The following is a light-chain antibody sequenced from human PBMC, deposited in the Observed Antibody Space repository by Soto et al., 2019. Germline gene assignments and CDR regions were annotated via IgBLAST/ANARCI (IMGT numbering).Light chain of an antibody. Sequence: QSVLTQPPSASGSAGQSVTISCTGTSTDVGGYNYVSWYQQHPGKAPKLMIYEVSKRPSGVPGRFSGSKSGNTASLTISGVQPEDEADYHCSSYTTIKAVVFGGGTQLTVL. CDR3: SSYTTIKAVV. V-gene: IGLV2-8*01. CDR2: EVS. J-gene: IGLJ2*01. CDR1: STDVGGYNY.